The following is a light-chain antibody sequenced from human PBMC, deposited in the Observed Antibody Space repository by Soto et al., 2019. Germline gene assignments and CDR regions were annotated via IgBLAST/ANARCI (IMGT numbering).Light chain of an antibody. V-gene: IGKV3-20*01. Sequence: EIVMTQSPATLSVSPGDRATLSCRASQSVSSNLAWYQQRPGQAPRFLIYGASSRATGIPDRFSGSGSGTDFTLTISRLEPEDFAVYYCQQYGSSPATFGQGTKVDIK. CDR2: GAS. CDR3: QQYGSSPAT. J-gene: IGKJ1*01. CDR1: QSVSSN.